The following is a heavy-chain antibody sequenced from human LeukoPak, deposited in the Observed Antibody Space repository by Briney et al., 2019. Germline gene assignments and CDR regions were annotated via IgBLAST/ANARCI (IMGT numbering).Heavy chain of an antibody. CDR3: ARNGYSSGWYHRPSYYFDY. Sequence: SETLSLTCTVSGGSISSYYWSWIRQPAGKGLEWIGRIYTSGSTNYNPSLKSRVTMSVDTSKNQFSLKLSSVTAADTAVYYCARNGYSSGWYHRPSYYFDYWGQGTLVAVSS. CDR1: GGSISSYY. D-gene: IGHD6-19*01. CDR2: IYTSGST. V-gene: IGHV4-4*07. J-gene: IGHJ4*02.